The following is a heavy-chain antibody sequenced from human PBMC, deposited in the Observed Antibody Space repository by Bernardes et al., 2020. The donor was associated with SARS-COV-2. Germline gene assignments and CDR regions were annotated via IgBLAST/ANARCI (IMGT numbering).Heavy chain of an antibody. V-gene: IGHV1-3*01. J-gene: IGHJ4*02. D-gene: IGHD1-26*01. Sequence: ASVKVSCKASGYTFSSNAIHWVRQAPGQRLEWMGRINPGKGDTRYSQKFQGRVTLTRDTSASTAYMELSSLRSEDTAVYYCARGSWELVDYWGQGTLVTVSS. CDR2: INPGKGDT. CDR3: ARGSWELVDY. CDR1: GYTFSSNA.